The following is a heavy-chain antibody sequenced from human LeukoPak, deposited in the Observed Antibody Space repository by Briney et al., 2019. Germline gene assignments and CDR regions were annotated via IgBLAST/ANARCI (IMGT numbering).Heavy chain of an antibody. CDR3: TTWVKTPTMSWY. V-gene: IGHV3-15*01. D-gene: IGHD3-10*02. CDR2: IKSKSDGGTS. Sequence: GGSLRLSCAASEFTFSDAWMTWVRQAPGKGLEWVGRIKSKSDGGTSDYAAPVKGRFIRARDDSKNTMYLQTNIFRSEGTGMYYCTTWVKTPTMSWYWGQGTLVTVSS. CDR1: EFTFSDAW. J-gene: IGHJ4*02.